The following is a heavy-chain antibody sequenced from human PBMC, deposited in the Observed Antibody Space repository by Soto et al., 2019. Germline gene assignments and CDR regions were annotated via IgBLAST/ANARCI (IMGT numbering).Heavy chain of an antibody. J-gene: IGHJ4*02. D-gene: IGHD5-18*01. CDR2: VKSKASGGTT. V-gene: IGHV3-15*01. Sequence: GGSLRLHYVVSGLSLSHVSLSWVRQATGKGLEWVGRVKSKASGGTTDSAEPVKGRFAISRDESENTIYLQMSSLNTEETALYYCTVLKSGYKSVNYWGQGAQVTVSS. CDR1: GLSLSHVS. CDR3: TVLKSGYKSVNY.